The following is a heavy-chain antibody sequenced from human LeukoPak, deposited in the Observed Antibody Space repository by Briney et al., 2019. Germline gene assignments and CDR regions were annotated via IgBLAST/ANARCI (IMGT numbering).Heavy chain of an antibody. D-gene: IGHD3-10*01. J-gene: IGHJ6*02. CDR3: ARLRGPTYYYGSGSYYNARISYYYYGMDV. CDR1: GGSFSGYY. V-gene: IGHV4-34*01. CDR2: INHSGST. Sequence: PSETLSLTCAVYGGSFSGYYWSWIRQPPGKGLEWIGEINHSGSTNYNPSLKSRVTISVDTSKNQFSLKPSSVTAADTAVYYCARLRGPTYYYGSGSYYNARISYYYYGMDVWGQGTTVTVSS.